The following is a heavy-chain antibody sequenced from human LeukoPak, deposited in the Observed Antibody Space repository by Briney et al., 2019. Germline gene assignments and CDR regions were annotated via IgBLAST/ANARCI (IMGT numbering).Heavy chain of an antibody. V-gene: IGHV4-39*01. CDR3: ARPLSGSSSWHGDAFDS. J-gene: IGHJ3*02. Sequence: SETLSLTCTVSGGSISSSTYCWGWIRQPPGKGLEWIGSIYYSGSTYYNASLKSRVTISADTSKNQFSLKLSSVTAADTAVYYCARPLSGSSSWHGDAFDSWGQGTMVTVSS. CDR1: GGSISSSTYC. CDR2: IYYSGST. D-gene: IGHD6-13*01.